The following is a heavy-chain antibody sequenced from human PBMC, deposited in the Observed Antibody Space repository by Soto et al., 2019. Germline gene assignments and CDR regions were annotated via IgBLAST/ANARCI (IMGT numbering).Heavy chain of an antibody. CDR2: FSTSGVPT. Sequence: EVQLLESGGGLVQPGGSLRLACEASGFTFSEYAMSWVRQAPGKGLEWVSSFSTSGVPTSYADSVRGRFTISRDISKSTLYLQMTSLRADDTAIYYCAKDGVRWGRHDYSDCWGLGTLVTVSS. V-gene: IGHV3-23*01. CDR3: AKDGVRWGRHDYSDC. J-gene: IGHJ4*02. D-gene: IGHD3-16*01. CDR1: GFTFSEYA.